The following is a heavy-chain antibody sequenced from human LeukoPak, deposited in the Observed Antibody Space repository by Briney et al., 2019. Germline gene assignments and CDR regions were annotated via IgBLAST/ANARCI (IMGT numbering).Heavy chain of an antibody. J-gene: IGHJ3*02. D-gene: IGHD3-22*01. CDR3: ARDQGHYYDSSGLRQRTDAFDI. CDR2: ISSSGSTI. CDR1: GFTFSDYY. V-gene: IGHV3-11*01. Sequence: GGSLRLSCAASGFTFSDYYMSWIRQAPGKGLEWVSYISSSGSTIYYADSVKGRFTTSRDNAKNSLYLQMNSLRAEDTAVYYCARDQGHYYDSSGLRQRTDAFDIWGQGTMVTVSS.